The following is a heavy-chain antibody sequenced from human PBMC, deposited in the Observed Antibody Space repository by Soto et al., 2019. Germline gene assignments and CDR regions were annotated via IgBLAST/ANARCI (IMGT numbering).Heavy chain of an antibody. V-gene: IGHV3-64*01. CDR1: GFTLGGYA. CDR3: ARRARPDFYYMDV. D-gene: IGHD6-6*01. J-gene: IGHJ6*03. Sequence: EVQLAESGGGLAQPGGSLRLSCAASGFTLGGYAMDWVRQAPGKGLEYVSGISSKGGGPYYANSVQARFTISRDNSKNTVYLQMGSLRPEDMAVYYCARRARPDFYYMDVWGKGTTVTVSS. CDR2: ISSKGGGP.